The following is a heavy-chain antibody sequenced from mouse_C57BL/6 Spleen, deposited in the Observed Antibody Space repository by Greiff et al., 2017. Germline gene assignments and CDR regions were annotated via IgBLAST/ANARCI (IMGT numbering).Heavy chain of an antibody. CDR3: ARSHYYGSSQYYCDY. CDR1: GYTFTSYW. V-gene: IGHV1-64*01. J-gene: IGHJ2*01. Sequence: QVQLQQPGAELVKPGASVKLSCKASGYTFTSYWMHWVKQRPGQGLEWIGMIHPNSGSTNYNEKFKSKATLTVDKSSSTAYMQLSSLTSEDSAVYYCARSHYYGSSQYYCDYWGQGTTLTVSS. CDR2: IHPNSGST. D-gene: IGHD1-1*01.